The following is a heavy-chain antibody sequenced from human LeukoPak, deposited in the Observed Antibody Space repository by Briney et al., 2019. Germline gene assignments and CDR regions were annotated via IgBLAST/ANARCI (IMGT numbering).Heavy chain of an antibody. Sequence: PGGSLRLSCAASGFTLSSYWMHWVRQAPGKGLVWVPPINSDGSRTSYADSVKGRFTISRDNAKNTLYLQMNSLRAEDTAVYYCARAWDYDILTGYAFDIWGQGTMVTVSS. CDR3: ARAWDYDILTGYAFDI. CDR2: INSDGSRT. V-gene: IGHV3-74*01. J-gene: IGHJ3*02. CDR1: GFTLSSYW. D-gene: IGHD3-9*01.